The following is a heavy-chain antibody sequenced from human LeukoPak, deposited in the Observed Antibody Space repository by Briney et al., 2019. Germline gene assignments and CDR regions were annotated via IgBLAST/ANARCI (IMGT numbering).Heavy chain of an antibody. J-gene: IGHJ6*03. CDR3: ARIPNLVGATPTGDYYYYMDV. V-gene: IGHV4-61*02. Sequence: SQTLSLTCTVSGGSISSGDYYWSWIRQPPGKGLEWIGRIYTSGSTNYNPSLKSRVTMSVDTSKNQFSLKLSSVTAADTAVYYCARIPNLVGATPTGDYYYYMDVWGKGTTVTVSS. CDR1: GGSISSGDYY. D-gene: IGHD1-26*01. CDR2: IYTSGST.